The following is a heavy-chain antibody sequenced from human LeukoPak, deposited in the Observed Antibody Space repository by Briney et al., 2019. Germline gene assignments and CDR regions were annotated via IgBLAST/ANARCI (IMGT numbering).Heavy chain of an antibody. J-gene: IGHJ5*01. CDR3: TLAPNSNWFDF. CDR2: IHYSGSS. CDR1: GDSTSNFY. Sequence: PSETLSLTCTVSGDSTSNFYWNWIRQSPGKGLEWIGNIHYSGSSVYNPSLKSRGTISIDTSRRQFFLKLNSVTAADTAVYFCTLAPNSNWFDFWGPGTLVTVSS. V-gene: IGHV4-59*03. D-gene: IGHD2-8*01.